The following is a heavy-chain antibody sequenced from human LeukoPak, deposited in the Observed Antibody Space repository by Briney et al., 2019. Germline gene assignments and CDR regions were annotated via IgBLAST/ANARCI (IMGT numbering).Heavy chain of an antibody. CDR1: GGSIRSSSYY. CDR3: ARQVVAVAGTGYFDY. V-gene: IGHV4-39*01. Sequence: SETLSLTCTVPGGSIRSSSYYWGWIRQPPGKGLEWIGSIYYSGSTYHNASLKSRGTISVDTSKNQFSLKLNSVTAADTAVYFCARQVVAVAGTGYFDYWGQGTLVTVSS. CDR2: IYYSGST. J-gene: IGHJ4*02. D-gene: IGHD6-19*01.